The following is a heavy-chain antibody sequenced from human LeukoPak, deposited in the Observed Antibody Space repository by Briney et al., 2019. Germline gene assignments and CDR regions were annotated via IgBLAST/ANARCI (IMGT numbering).Heavy chain of an antibody. Sequence: SETLSLTCAVYGGSFSGYYWSWIRQPPGKGLEWIGEINHSGSTNYNPSLKSRVTISVDTSRNQFSLKLSSVTAADTAVYYCARGGGSYSNLDYWGQGTLVTVSS. CDR3: ARGGGSYSNLDY. CDR2: INHSGST. CDR1: GGSFSGYY. D-gene: IGHD1-26*01. V-gene: IGHV4-34*01. J-gene: IGHJ4*02.